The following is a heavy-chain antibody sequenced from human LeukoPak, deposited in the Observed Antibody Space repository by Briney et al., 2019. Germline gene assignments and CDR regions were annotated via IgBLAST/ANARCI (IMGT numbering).Heavy chain of an antibody. V-gene: IGHV3-23*01. J-gene: IGHJ5*02. CDR2: IVATYEGT. D-gene: IGHD3/OR15-3a*01. CDR1: GFTFSAYA. Sequence: GGSLRLSCAASGFTFSAYAMMWVRQAPGKGPEWVSSIVATYEGTFYADSVQGRFIISRDNSESTVSLQMNSLRAEDTAVYYCARGKAGGLVDLFDPWGQGTLVTVSS. CDR3: ARGKAGGLVDLFDP.